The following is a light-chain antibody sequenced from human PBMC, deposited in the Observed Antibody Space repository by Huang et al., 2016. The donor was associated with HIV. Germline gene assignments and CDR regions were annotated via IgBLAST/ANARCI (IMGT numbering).Light chain of an antibody. CDR1: QGISSY. Sequence: AIRMTQSPSSLSASTGDRVTITCRAIQGISSYLAWFQQKPGKAPKLLIYSASTLQSGGPSRFSGSGSGTDFTLTISCLQSEDFATYYCQQYYSYPRTFGQGTKVEIK. V-gene: IGKV1-8*01. J-gene: IGKJ1*01. CDR3: QQYYSYPRT. CDR2: SAS.